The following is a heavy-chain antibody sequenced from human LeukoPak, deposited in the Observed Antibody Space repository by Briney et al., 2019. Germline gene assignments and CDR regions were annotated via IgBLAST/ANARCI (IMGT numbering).Heavy chain of an antibody. CDR1: GGSIRGYY. CDR2: IYSSGST. D-gene: IGHD3-10*01. J-gene: IGHJ6*03. CDR3: ARVYDSGSQAYFYYMDV. Sequence: SETLSLTYNVSGGSIRGYYWSWIRQPPGKGLEWIGYIYSSGSTNYNPSLKSRVTMSVDTSKNQFSLKVNSVTAADTAVYYCARVYDSGSQAYFYYMDVWGKGTTVTISS. V-gene: IGHV4-59*01.